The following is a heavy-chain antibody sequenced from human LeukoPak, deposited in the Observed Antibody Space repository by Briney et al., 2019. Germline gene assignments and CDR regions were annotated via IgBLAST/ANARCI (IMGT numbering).Heavy chain of an antibody. CDR1: GYTFTSYG. CDR2: ISAYNGNT. J-gene: IGHJ6*02. CDR3: AREGIAAAGTQDLYYYYYGMDV. D-gene: IGHD6-13*01. Sequence: ASVKVSCKASGYTFTSYGISWVRQAPGQGLEWMRWISAYNGNTNYAQKLQGRVTMTTDTSTSTAYMELRSLRSDDTAVYYCAREGIAAAGTQDLYYYYYGMDVWGQGTTVTVSS. V-gene: IGHV1-18*01.